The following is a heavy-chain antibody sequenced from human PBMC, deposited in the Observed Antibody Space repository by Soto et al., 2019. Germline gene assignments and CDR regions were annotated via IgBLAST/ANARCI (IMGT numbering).Heavy chain of an antibody. J-gene: IGHJ4*02. CDR3: ARGRTRSSPY. V-gene: IGHV4-59*01. CDR2: ILYTGTT. Sequence: PSEALSLTCTVSGGTISNYYWSWIRQSPGKGLEWIGYILYTGTTNYNPSLRSRVTMSVDTFNLQVSLNLTSVTAADTAVFFCARGRTRSSPYFGRGTLVTGSS. CDR1: GGTISNYY.